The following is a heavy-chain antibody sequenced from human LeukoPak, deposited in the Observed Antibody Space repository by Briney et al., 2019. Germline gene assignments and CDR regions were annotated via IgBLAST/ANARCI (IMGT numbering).Heavy chain of an antibody. V-gene: IGHV1-18*01. CDR1: GYTFSRSA. J-gene: IGHJ5*02. D-gene: IGHD3-10*01. CDR3: AREFAGSGSYIAYGWSDL. CDR2: ISPYNGNT. Sequence: GASVKVSSTASGYTFSRSAVSSVPQAPGQGLEWMGWISPYNGNTNSAQRFQGRVTMTTDTTTSAAYMELTSLRSDDTAVYYCAREFAGSGSYIAYGWSDLCGQGTLVTVSS.